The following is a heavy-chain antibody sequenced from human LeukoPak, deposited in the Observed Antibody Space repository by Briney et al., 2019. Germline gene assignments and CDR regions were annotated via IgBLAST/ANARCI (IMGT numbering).Heavy chain of an antibody. CDR1: GGTFSSYA. Sequence: SVKVSCKASGGTFSSYAISWVRQAPGQGLVWMGGIIPIFGTANYAQKFQGRVTITADKSTSTAYMELSSLRSEDTAVYYCARPRAVSSYYYYMDVWGKGTTVTVSS. CDR2: IIPIFGTA. J-gene: IGHJ6*03. D-gene: IGHD6-6*01. CDR3: ARPRAVSSYYYYMDV. V-gene: IGHV1-69*06.